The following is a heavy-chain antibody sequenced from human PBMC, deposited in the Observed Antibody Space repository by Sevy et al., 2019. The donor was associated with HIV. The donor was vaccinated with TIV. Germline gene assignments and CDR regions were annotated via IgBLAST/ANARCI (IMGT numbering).Heavy chain of an antibody. D-gene: IGHD1-26*01. J-gene: IGHJ4*02. V-gene: IGHV3-21*06. CDR2: ISRSSNYI. CDR3: ARDSARGESYLDSLDY. CDR1: GFSFSSHD. Sequence: GSLRLSCVASGFSFSSHDMNWVRQAPGKGLEWVSSISRSSNYIYYADSVKGRFTISRDNAKNSLYLLMNSLRGEDTAVYYCARDSARGESYLDSLDYWGQGTLVTVSS.